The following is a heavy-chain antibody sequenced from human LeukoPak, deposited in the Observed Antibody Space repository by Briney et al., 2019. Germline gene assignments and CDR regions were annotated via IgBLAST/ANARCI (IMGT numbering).Heavy chain of an antibody. J-gene: IGHJ5*02. CDR2: ISYDGSNK. D-gene: IGHD2-15*01. Sequence: PGRSLRLSCAASEFTFSSYAMHWVRQAPGKGLEWVAVISYDGSNKYYADSVKGRFTISRDDAKNTLYLQMNSLRAEDTAVYYCVRGGESTWSWGQGTLVTVSS. CDR3: VRGGESTWS. V-gene: IGHV3-30-3*01. CDR1: EFTFSSYA.